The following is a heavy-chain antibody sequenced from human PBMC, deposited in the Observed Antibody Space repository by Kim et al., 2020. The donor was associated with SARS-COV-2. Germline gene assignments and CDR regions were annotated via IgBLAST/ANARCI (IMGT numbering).Heavy chain of an antibody. CDR1: GFTFSSYA. CDR2: ISGSGGST. J-gene: IGHJ6*03. Sequence: GGSLRLSCAASGFTFSSYAMSWVRQAPGKGLEWVSAISGSGGSTYYADSVKGRFTISRDNSKNTLYLQMNSLRAEDTAVYYCGKTRYYDFWSGYSYMDVWGKGTTVTVSS. D-gene: IGHD3-3*01. V-gene: IGHV3-23*01. CDR3: GKTRYYDFWSGYSYMDV.